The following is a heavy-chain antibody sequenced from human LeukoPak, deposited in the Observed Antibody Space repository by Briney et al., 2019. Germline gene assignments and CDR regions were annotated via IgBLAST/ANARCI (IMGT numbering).Heavy chain of an antibody. V-gene: IGHV4-61*01. CDR1: GASVNSGSHY. CDR2: INHSGST. D-gene: IGHD2-21*02. Sequence: SETLSLTCTVSGASVNSGSHYWSWFRQPPGKGLEWIGEINHSGSTNYNPSLKSRVTISVDTSKNQFSLKLSSVTAADTAVYYCARGPPYIVVVAAIGFFDYWGQGTLVTVSS. CDR3: ARGPPYIVVVAAIGFFDY. J-gene: IGHJ4*02.